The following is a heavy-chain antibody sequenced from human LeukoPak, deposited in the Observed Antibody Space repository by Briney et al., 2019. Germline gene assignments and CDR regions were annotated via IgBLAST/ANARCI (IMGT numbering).Heavy chain of an antibody. D-gene: IGHD3-10*01. V-gene: IGHV1-8*01. Sequence: PLGSVKVSCKASGYTFTSYDINWVRQATGQGLEWMGWMNPNSGNTGYAQKFQGRVTMTRNTSISTAYMELSRLRSDDTAVYYCARDPDYYYGSGILEKITDYWGQGTLVTVSS. CDR1: GYTFTSYD. J-gene: IGHJ4*02. CDR3: ARDPDYYYGSGILEKITDY. CDR2: MNPNSGNT.